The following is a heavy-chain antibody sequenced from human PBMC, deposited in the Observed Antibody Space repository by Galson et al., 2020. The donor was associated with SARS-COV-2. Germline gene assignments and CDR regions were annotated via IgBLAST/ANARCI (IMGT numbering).Heavy chain of an antibody. V-gene: IGHV4-39*01. CDR2: TSDSGST. J-gene: IGHJ4*02. Sequence: SETLSLTCTVSGGSISSSIYFWGWIRQPPGKALQWIGTTSDSGSTYYDPSLKSRLTISVDTSKNQFSLKLSSVTAADTAVYYCARHGRGELLFPFDYWGQGILVTVSS. CDR1: GGSISSSIYF. CDR3: ARHGRGELLFPFDY. D-gene: IGHD1-26*01.